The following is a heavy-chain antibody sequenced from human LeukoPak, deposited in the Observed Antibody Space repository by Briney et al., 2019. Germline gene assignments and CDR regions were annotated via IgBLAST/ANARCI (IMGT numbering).Heavy chain of an antibody. V-gene: IGHV1-69*04. J-gene: IGHJ4*02. Sequence: GSSVKVSCKASGGTFSSYTISWVRQAPGQGLEWMGRIIPILGIANYAQKFQGRVTITADKSTSTAYMELSSRRSEDTAVYYCARDDIVVVPAAMVYWGQGTLVTVSS. CDR1: GGTFSSYT. CDR3: ARDDIVVVPAAMVY. D-gene: IGHD2-2*01. CDR2: IIPILGIA.